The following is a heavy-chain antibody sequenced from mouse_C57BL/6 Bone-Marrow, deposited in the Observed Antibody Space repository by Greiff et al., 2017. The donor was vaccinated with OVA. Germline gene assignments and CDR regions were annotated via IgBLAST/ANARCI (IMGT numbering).Heavy chain of an antibody. CDR3: ARPTSYDYSYAMDY. CDR2: IWSDGST. Sequence: VKLVESGPGLVAPSQSLSITCTVSGFSLTSYGVHWVRQPPGKGLEWLVVIWSDGSTTYNSALKSRLSISKDNSKSQVFLKMNSLQTDDTAMYYCARPTSYDYSYAMDYWGQGTSVTVSS. CDR1: GFSLTSYG. J-gene: IGHJ4*01. V-gene: IGHV2-6*03. D-gene: IGHD2-4*01.